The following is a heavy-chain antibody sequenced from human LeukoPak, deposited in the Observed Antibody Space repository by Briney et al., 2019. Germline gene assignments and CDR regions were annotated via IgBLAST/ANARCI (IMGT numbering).Heavy chain of an antibody. CDR2: ISAYNGNT. J-gene: IGHJ4*02. V-gene: IGHV1-18*01. CDR1: GYTFTSYG. CDR3: ARDQRGDSSGYYEI. Sequence: ASVKVSCKASGYTFTSYGISWVRQAPGQGLEWMGWISAYNGNTNYAQKLQGRVTITTDESTSTAYMELSSLRSEDTAVYYCARDQRGDSSGYYEIWGQGTLVTVSS. D-gene: IGHD3-22*01.